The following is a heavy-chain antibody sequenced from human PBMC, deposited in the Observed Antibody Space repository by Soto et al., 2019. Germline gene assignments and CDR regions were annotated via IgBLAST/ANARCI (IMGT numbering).Heavy chain of an antibody. CDR2: INHSGST. CDR1: GGSFSGYY. Sequence: QVQLQQWGAGLLKPSETLSLTCAVYGGSFSGYYWSWIRQPPGKGLEWIGEINHSGSTNYNPSLKSRVTISVDTSKHQFSLKLSSVTAADTAVYYCARGGRNYDFWSGPRSGFDPWGQGTLVTVSS. J-gene: IGHJ5*02. CDR3: ARGGRNYDFWSGPRSGFDP. D-gene: IGHD3-3*01. V-gene: IGHV4-34*01.